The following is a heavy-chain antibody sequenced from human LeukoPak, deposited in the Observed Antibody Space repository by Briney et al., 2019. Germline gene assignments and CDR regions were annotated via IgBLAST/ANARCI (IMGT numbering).Heavy chain of an antibody. V-gene: IGHV3-30-3*01. CDR1: RFDFSGYA. J-gene: IGHJ4*02. D-gene: IGHD2-2*01. Sequence: GGSLRLSCAASRFDFSGYAMHWVRQAPGQGLEWVAVTSYDGNNKNYADSVKGRFTLSRNNSKNTLYLQMNNLRVEDTAVYYFARDTGAINVDFWGQGTLVTVSS. CDR3: ARDTGAINVDF. CDR2: TSYDGNNK.